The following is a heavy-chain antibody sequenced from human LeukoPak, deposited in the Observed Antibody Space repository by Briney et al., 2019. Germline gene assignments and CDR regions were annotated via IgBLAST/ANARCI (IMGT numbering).Heavy chain of an antibody. J-gene: IGHJ6*02. CDR3: ARDSHYAVDV. CDR1: GFTFRDYW. CDR2: IYSDGTNT. V-gene: IGHV3-74*01. Sequence: GGSLRLSCAASGFTFRDYWMHWVRQAPGKGLVWVSRIYSDGTNTIYADSVKGRFTISRDNAKNTLYSQMDSLRGEDTAVYYCARDSHYAVDVWGQGTTVTVSS.